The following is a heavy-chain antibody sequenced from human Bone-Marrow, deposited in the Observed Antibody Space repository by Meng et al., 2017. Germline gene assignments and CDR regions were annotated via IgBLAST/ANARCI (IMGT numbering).Heavy chain of an antibody. D-gene: IGHD4-11*01. CDR3: ARGPTTMAHDFDY. J-gene: IGHJ4*02. V-gene: IGHV4-34*01. CDR1: GGSFSDYY. Sequence: QVQLQEWGERLLKPSETLSLTCVVSGGSFSDYYWSWIRQPPGKGLEWIGEINHSGSTNYNPSLESRATISVDTSQNNLSLKLSSVTAADSAVYYCARGPTTMAHDFDYWGQGTLVTVSS. CDR2: INHSGST.